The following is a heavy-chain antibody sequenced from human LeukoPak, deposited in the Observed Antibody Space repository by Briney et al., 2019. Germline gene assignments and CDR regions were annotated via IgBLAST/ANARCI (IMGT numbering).Heavy chain of an antibody. CDR2: IYYGGST. Sequence: SESLSLTCIVPVGSISSSSYYWGWIRQPPGKGLEWLGSIYYGGSTYFKPSFKSRVTISVDTSKNQFSLKLSSVTAADTAVYYCARNKIALRFLEWQWDLYYMDVWGKGTTVTVSS. V-gene: IGHV4-39*07. J-gene: IGHJ6*03. CDR3: ARNKIALRFLEWQWDLYYMDV. D-gene: IGHD3-3*01. CDR1: VGSISSSSYY.